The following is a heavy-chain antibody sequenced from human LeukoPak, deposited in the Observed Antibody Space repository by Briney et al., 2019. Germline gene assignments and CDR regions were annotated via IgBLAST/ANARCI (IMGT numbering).Heavy chain of an antibody. CDR1: GFTFTSSA. CDR3: AAGSIAARDFDY. Sequence: ASVKVSCKASGFTFTSSAVQWVRQARGQRHEWIGWIVVGSGNTNYAQKFQERVTITRDMSTSTAYMELSSLRSEDTAVYYCAAGSIAARDFDYWGQGTLVTVSS. V-gene: IGHV1-58*01. CDR2: IVVGSGNT. J-gene: IGHJ4*02. D-gene: IGHD6-6*01.